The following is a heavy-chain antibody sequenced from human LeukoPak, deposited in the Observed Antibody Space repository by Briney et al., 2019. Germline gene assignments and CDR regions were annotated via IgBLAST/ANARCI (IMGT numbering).Heavy chain of an antibody. CDR2: INHSGST. CDR3: ASSGITMVRGVIPG. V-gene: IGHV4-4*02. CDR1: GGSISSSNW. J-gene: IGHJ4*02. D-gene: IGHD3-10*01. Sequence: SETLSLTCAVSGGSISSSNWWSWVRQPPGKGLEWIGEINHSGSTNYNPSLKSRVTISVDTSKNQFSLKLSSVTAADTAVYYCASSGITMVRGVIPGWGQGTLVTVSS.